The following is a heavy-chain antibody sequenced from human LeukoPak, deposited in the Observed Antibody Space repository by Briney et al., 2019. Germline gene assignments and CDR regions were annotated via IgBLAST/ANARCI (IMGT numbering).Heavy chain of an antibody. Sequence: GGSLRLSCAASGFTFSSYGMHWVRQAPGKGVEGVAFIRFDGSNKDYADSVKDRFTISRDNSKNTLYLQMNSLRAEDTAVYYCAKDRVVGATISGVNDYWGQGTLVTVSS. V-gene: IGHV3-30*02. J-gene: IGHJ4*02. CDR2: IRFDGSNK. CDR3: AKDRVVGATISGVNDY. D-gene: IGHD1-26*01. CDR1: GFTFSSYG.